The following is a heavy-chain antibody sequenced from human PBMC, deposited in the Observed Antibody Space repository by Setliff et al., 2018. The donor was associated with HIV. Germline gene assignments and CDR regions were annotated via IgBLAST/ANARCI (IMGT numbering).Heavy chain of an antibody. Sequence: GGSLRLSCAASGFFFKNAWMSWVCQAPGKGLEWIGRIKSEADGGTEESAAFLKGRFTISRDDSKNTLFLQMRGLSAEDTALYYCTTAGHGSLDFDYWGQGTRVTVSS. CDR2: IKSEADGGTE. CDR1: GFFFKNAW. D-gene: IGHD1-1*01. J-gene: IGHJ4*02. CDR3: TTAGHGSLDFDY. V-gene: IGHV3-15*01.